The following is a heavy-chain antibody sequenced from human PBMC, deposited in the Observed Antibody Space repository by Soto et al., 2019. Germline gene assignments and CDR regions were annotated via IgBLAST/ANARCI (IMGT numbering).Heavy chain of an antibody. CDR2: IIPIFGTA. Sequence: GVSVKVSCKASGVTFSIYSICWVRQAPGQGLEWMGGIIPIFGTANYAQKFQGRVTITADESTSTAYMELSSLRSEDTAVYYCARPTRYYYDSSGQSAWFDPWGQGTLVTVSS. D-gene: IGHD3-22*01. CDR3: ARPTRYYYDSSGQSAWFDP. CDR1: GVTFSIYS. V-gene: IGHV1-69*13. J-gene: IGHJ5*02.